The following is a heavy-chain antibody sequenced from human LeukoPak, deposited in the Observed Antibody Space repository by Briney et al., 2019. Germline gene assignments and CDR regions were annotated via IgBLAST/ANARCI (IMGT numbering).Heavy chain of an antibody. CDR1: GFTFDDYA. V-gene: IGHV3-9*01. D-gene: IGHD3-22*01. J-gene: IGHJ4*02. CDR2: ISWNSGSI. Sequence: GGSLRLSCAASGFTFDDYAMHWVRQAPGKGLEWVSGISWNSGSIGYADSVKGRFTISRDNAKNSLYLQMNSLRAEDTALYYCAKDPAYDNPPGYWGQGTLVTVSS. CDR3: AKDPAYDNPPGY.